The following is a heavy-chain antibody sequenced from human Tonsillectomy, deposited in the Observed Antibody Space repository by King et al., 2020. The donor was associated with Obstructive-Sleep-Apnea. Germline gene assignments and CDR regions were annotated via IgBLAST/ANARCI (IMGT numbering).Heavy chain of an antibody. V-gene: IGHV3-23*04. CDR3: ANSGGSSPDY. CDR1: EFSFSSYA. CDR2: ISGSGAGT. J-gene: IGHJ4*02. D-gene: IGHD2-15*01. Sequence: QLVQSGGGLVQPGGSLRLSCAASEFSFSSYAMSWVRQAPGKGLEWVSAISGSGAGTYYADSVKGRFTISRDNPKNTLHLQMNSLRAEDTAVYYCANSGGSSPDYWGQGTLVTVSS.